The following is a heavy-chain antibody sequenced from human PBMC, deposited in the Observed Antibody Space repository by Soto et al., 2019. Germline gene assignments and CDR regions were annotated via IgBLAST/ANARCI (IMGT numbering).Heavy chain of an antibody. J-gene: IGHJ3*02. Sequence: QLQLQESGPGLVKPSETLSLTCTVSGGSISSSSYYWGWIRQPPGKGLEWIGSIYYSGSTYYNPSLKSRVTISVETSKNQFSLKLSSVTAADTAVYYCARRLREYNWNDVEAFDIWGQGTMVTVSS. CDR1: GGSISSSSYY. D-gene: IGHD1-20*01. CDR3: ARRLREYNWNDVEAFDI. CDR2: IYYSGST. V-gene: IGHV4-39*01.